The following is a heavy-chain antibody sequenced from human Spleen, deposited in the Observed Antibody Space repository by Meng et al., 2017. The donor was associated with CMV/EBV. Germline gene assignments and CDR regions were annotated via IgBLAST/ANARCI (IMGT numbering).Heavy chain of an antibody. CDR1: GYSFTSYW. V-gene: IGHV5-51*01. J-gene: IGHJ4*02. CDR2: IYPGDSDT. Sequence: CKGSGYSFTSYWIGWVRQMRGKGLEWMGIIYPGDSDTRYSPSFQGQVTISADKSISTAYLQWSSLKASDTAMYYCALTTMVRGVMPSYWDQGTLVTVSS. CDR3: ALTTMVRGVMPSY. D-gene: IGHD3-10*01.